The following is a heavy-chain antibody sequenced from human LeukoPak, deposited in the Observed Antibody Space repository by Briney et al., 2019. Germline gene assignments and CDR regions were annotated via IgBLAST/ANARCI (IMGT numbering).Heavy chain of an antibody. J-gene: IGHJ4*02. V-gene: IGHV3-30*03. D-gene: IGHD3-22*01. CDR3: ARSSGYMANLFDY. CDR2: ISYDGSNK. CDR1: GFTFSSYG. Sequence: GGSLRLSCAASGFTFSSYGMHWVRQAPGKGLEWVAVISYDGSNKYYADSVKGRFTISRDNSKNTLYLQMNSLRAEDTAVYYCARSSGYMANLFDYWGQGTLVTVSS.